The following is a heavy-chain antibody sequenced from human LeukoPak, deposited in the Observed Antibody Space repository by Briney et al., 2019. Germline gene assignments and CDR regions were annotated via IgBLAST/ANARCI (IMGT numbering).Heavy chain of an antibody. Sequence: ASVKVSCKASGYTFTSYDINWVRQATGQGLEWMGWMNPNSGNTGYAQKFQGRVTMTRNTSISTAYMELSSLRSEDTAVYYCARGWRDWNYSGGKLLDYWGQGTLVTVSS. V-gene: IGHV1-8*01. CDR3: ARGWRDWNYSGGKLLDY. CDR2: MNPNSGNT. D-gene: IGHD1-7*01. CDR1: GYTFTSYD. J-gene: IGHJ4*02.